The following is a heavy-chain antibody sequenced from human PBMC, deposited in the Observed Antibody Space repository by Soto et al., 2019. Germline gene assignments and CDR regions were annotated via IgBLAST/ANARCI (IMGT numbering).Heavy chain of an antibody. CDR2: IKSKTDGGTT. Sequence: GGSLRLSCAASGFTFSNAWMSWVRQAPGKGLEWVGRIKSKTDGGTTDYAAPVKGRFTISRDGSKNTLYLQMNSLKTEDTAVYYCTTEVVVVITPFDYWGQGTLVTVSS. J-gene: IGHJ4*02. CDR3: TTEVVVVITPFDY. D-gene: IGHD3-22*01. V-gene: IGHV3-15*01. CDR1: GFTFSNAW.